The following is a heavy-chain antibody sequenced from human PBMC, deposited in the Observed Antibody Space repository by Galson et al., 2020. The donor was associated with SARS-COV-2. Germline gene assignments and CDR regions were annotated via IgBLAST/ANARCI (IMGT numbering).Heavy chain of an antibody. CDR1: GFTFNSYA. CDR2: IGAGGDT. Sequence: GESLKISCAASGFTFNSYAMGWVRQAPGKGLEWVSLIGAGGDTYYADSVKGRFTISRDNFKNTLFLQMNSLRDEDTAVYYCAKEAGTGWATDYFQHWGQGTLVTVSS. CDR3: AKEAGTGWATDYFQH. J-gene: IGHJ1*01. D-gene: IGHD2-8*02. V-gene: IGHV3-23*01.